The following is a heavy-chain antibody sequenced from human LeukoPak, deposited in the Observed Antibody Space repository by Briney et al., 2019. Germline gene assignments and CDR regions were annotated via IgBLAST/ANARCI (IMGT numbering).Heavy chain of an antibody. J-gene: IGHJ4*02. CDR2: ISSSGSTI. CDR3: AKVKDTSGSRFDY. D-gene: IGHD3-22*01. Sequence: PGGSLRLSCAASGFTFSDYYMSWIRQAPGKGLEWVSYISSSGSTIYYADSVKGRFTISRDNSKNTLYLQMNSLRDEDTAVYYCAKVKDTSGSRFDYWGQGTLVTVSS. CDR1: GFTFSDYY. V-gene: IGHV3-11*01.